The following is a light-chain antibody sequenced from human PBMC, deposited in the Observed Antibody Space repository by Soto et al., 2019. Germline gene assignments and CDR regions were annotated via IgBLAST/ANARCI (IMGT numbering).Light chain of an antibody. V-gene: IGKV1-5*01. CDR3: QQYNSYSQT. CDR2: DAS. CDR1: QSISSW. J-gene: IGKJ1*01. Sequence: DIQRTQSPSTLSASVGDRVTITCRASQSISSWLAWYQQKPGKAPKLLIYDASSLEGGVPSRFSGSGSGTEFTLSISSLQPDDFATYYCQQYNSYSQTFGQGTKVDIK.